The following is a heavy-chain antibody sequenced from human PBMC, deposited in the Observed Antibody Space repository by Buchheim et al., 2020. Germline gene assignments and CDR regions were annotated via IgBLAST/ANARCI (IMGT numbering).Heavy chain of an antibody. V-gene: IGHV3-33*06. Sequence: QVKLVESGGGVVQPGRSLRLSCAASGFTFSSYGMHWVRQAPGKGLEWVALIWYDGSNKYYGDSVKGRFTISRDNSRNTLYLQMNSLRTEDTAVYYCAKDHVIRGDYYYMDVWGKGTT. CDR3: AKDHVIRGDYYYMDV. D-gene: IGHD2-21*01. CDR2: IWYDGSNK. CDR1: GFTFSSYG. J-gene: IGHJ6*03.